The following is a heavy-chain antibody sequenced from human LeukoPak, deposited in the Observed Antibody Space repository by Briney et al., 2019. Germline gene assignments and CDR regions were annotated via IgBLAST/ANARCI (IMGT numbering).Heavy chain of an antibody. CDR1: GYSISSGYY. Sequence: LETLSLTCTVSGYSISSGYYWGWIRQPPGKGLEWIGSIYHSGSTYYNSSLKSRVTISVDTSKNQFSLKLSSVTAADTAVYYCARDRGNLDAFDIWGQGTMVTVSS. J-gene: IGHJ3*02. CDR2: IYHSGST. V-gene: IGHV4-38-2*02. D-gene: IGHD4-23*01. CDR3: ARDRGNLDAFDI.